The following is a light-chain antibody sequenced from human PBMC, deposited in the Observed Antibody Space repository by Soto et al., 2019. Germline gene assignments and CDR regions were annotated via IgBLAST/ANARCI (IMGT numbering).Light chain of an antibody. CDR1: SGYSNDK. Sequence: QPVLTQPPSASASLGASVTLTCTLSSGYSNDKVDWYQQRPGTGPRFVMRVGTGGIVGSKGDGIPDRFSVLGSGLNRYLTIKNIQEEDESDYHCGADHGSGSHFGPWVFGGGTQLTVL. V-gene: IGLV9-49*01. J-gene: IGLJ7*01. CDR2: VGTGGIVG. CDR3: GADHGSGSHFGPWV.